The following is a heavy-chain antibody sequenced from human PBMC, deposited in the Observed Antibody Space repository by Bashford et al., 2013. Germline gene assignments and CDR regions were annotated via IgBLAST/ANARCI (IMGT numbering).Heavy chain of an antibody. J-gene: IGHJ4*01. CDR2: IIPLYGTV. CDR3: ARGSYHYDTGSFPSIYD. CDR1: GYTFTNYY. Sequence: SVKVSCKASGYTFTNYYMHWVRQAPGQGLEWMGGIIPLYGTVKYAQKFKGRVTITADKSTSTAYMELSNLSSEDTAVYYFARGSYHYDTGSFPSIYDWGQGTLVTVSS. D-gene: IGHD3-22*01. V-gene: IGHV1-69*06.